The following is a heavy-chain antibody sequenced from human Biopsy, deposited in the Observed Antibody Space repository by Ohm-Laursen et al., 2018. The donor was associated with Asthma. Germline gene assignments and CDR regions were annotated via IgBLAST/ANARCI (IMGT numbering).Heavy chain of an antibody. V-gene: IGHV4-31*11. Sequence: TLSLTCAVSGGSISSGGYYWSWIRQHPGKGLEWIGYIYYSGSTYYNPSLKSRVTISVDTSKNQFSLKLSSVTAADTAVYYCARITNDRIAAAGRYYYYGMDVWGQGTTVTVSS. J-gene: IGHJ6*02. CDR2: IYYSGST. CDR1: GGSISSGGYY. D-gene: IGHD6-13*01. CDR3: ARITNDRIAAAGRYYYYGMDV.